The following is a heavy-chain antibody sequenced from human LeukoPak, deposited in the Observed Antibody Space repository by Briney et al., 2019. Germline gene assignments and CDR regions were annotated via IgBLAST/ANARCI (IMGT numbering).Heavy chain of an antibody. D-gene: IGHD4-23*01. J-gene: IGHJ4*02. Sequence: PSETLSLTCTVSGASIRTYHWSWFRQSTGKGLEWTASIYDSGYTNYSPSLKSRTTISVDTSNNQFSLRLTSVTAADTAVYYCARLNKAGGSHRDFDCWGQGTLVTVSS. CDR2: IYDSGYT. V-gene: IGHV4-59*08. CDR1: GASIRTYH. CDR3: ARLNKAGGSHRDFDC.